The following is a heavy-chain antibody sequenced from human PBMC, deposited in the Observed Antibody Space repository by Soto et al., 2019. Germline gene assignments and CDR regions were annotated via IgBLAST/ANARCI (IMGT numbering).Heavy chain of an antibody. CDR2: IYYSGST. Sequence: SETLSLTCTVSGGSISSSSYYWGWIRQPPGKGLEWIGGIYYSGSTYYNPSLKSRVTISVDTSKNQFSLKLSSVTAADTAVYYCASQQQLVYFDYWGQGTLVTVSS. J-gene: IGHJ4*02. CDR1: GGSISSSSYY. V-gene: IGHV4-39*01. D-gene: IGHD6-13*01. CDR3: ASQQQLVYFDY.